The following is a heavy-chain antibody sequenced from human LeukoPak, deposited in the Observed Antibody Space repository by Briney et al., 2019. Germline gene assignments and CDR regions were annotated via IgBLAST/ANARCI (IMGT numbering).Heavy chain of an antibody. CDR1: GFTFSNHG. CDR3: AKEKSWGVVLYFDY. D-gene: IGHD3-3*01. V-gene: IGHV3-33*06. J-gene: IGHJ4*02. Sequence: PGRSLRLSCAASGFTFSNHGMHWVRQAPGKGPEWVALIWYDGSNKYYADSVKGRFTISRDNSKNTLYLQMNGLRAEDTAVYYCAKEKSWGVVLYFDYWGQGTLVTVSS. CDR2: IWYDGSNK.